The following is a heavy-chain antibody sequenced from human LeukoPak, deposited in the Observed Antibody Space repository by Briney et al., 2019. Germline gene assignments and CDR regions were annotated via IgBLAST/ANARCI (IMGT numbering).Heavy chain of an antibody. CDR2: ITPIIDSA. Sequence: ASVKVSCKTFGGTFRTHIFSWVRQAPGQGLEWMGKITPIIDSAKYSQKFRDRLTITGDSSTGTAYMELSSLTPEDTALYYCTRVNLRGSQYNWFDPWGQGILVIVSS. CDR1: GGTFRTHI. CDR3: TRVNLRGSQYNWFDP. V-gene: IGHV1-69*08. D-gene: IGHD1-26*01. J-gene: IGHJ5*02.